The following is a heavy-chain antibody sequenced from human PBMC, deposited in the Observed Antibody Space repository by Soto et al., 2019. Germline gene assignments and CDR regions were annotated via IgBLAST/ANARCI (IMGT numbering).Heavy chain of an antibody. J-gene: IGHJ4*02. D-gene: IGHD1-1*01. CDR2: IITKFGTT. CDR1: GGTFSNYA. Sequence: QVQLVQSGAEVKRPGSSVRVSCKASGGTFSNYAFSWVRQAPGQGLEWMGAIITKFGTTNYAQNFQGRVTISADRSTSTVYLELRSLRSEDTAVYYCARDTTATTVTYFDYWGQGTLVTVSS. V-gene: IGHV1-69*06. CDR3: ARDTTATTVTYFDY.